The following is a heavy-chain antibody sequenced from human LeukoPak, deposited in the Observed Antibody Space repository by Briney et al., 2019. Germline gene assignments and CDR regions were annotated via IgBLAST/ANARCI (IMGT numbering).Heavy chain of an antibody. CDR1: GFTFSSYG. V-gene: IGHV3-23*01. D-gene: IGHD3-22*01. CDR3: AKGYSGDYYSRNHHFDY. Sequence: GGSLRLSCAASGFTFSSYGMSWVRQAPGKGLEWVSGISGSGGGTFYADSVKGRFTISRGNSKSTLSLQMNSLRAEDTAVYYCAKGYSGDYYSRNHHFDYWGQGTLVTVSS. CDR2: ISGSGGGT. J-gene: IGHJ4*02.